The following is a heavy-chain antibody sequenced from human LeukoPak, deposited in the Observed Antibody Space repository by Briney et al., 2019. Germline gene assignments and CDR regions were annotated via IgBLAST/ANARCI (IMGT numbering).Heavy chain of an antibody. CDR2: IYRSGST. J-gene: IGHJ6*03. CDR3: ARDLYYDILTGYRLGVYYYYMDV. Sequence: AAETLSLTCTVSGGSISSYYWGWIRQPAGKVLEWIGRIYRSGSTNYHPSFKSRVTMSVDTSTNQSSLKLSSVTAADTAVYYCARDLYYDILTGYRLGVYYYYMDVWGKGTTVTISS. CDR1: GGSISSYY. V-gene: IGHV4-4*07. D-gene: IGHD3-9*01.